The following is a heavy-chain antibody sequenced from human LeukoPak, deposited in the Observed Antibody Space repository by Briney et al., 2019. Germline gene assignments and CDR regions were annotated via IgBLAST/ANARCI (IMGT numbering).Heavy chain of an antibody. CDR1: GYTFTSYG. D-gene: IGHD3-3*01. J-gene: IGHJ4*02. Sequence: ASVTVSCKTSGYTFTSYGFSWVRQAPGQGLEWMGWISANNGNTIHAQKFQGRVTMTTDTSTTTVFMELRNLRSDDTAVYYCARDKDPMIQLQFLADWGQGTLVTISS. V-gene: IGHV1-18*01. CDR3: ARDKDPMIQLQFLAD. CDR2: ISANNGNT.